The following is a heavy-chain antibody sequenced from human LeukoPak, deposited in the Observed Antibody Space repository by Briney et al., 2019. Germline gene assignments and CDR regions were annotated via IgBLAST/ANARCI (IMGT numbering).Heavy chain of an antibody. CDR1: GFTFSSYA. V-gene: IGHV3-23*01. CDR3: AKGSWYQLLSGDY. J-gene: IGHJ4*02. D-gene: IGHD2-2*01. Sequence: GGSLRLSCAASGFTFSSYAMSWVRQAPGEGLEWVSAISGSGGSTYYADSVKGRSTISRDNSKNTLYLQMNSLRAEDTAVYYCAKGSWYQLLSGDYWGQGTLVTVSS. CDR2: ISGSGGST.